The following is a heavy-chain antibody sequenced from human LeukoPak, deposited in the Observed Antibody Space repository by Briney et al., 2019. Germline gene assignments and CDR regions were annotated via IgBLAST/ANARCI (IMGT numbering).Heavy chain of an antibody. J-gene: IGHJ4*02. D-gene: IGHD3-3*01. Sequence: SETLSLTCAVYGGPFSGYYWSWLRQPPGKGLEWIGEINHSGSTNYNPSLKSRVTISVDTSKNQFSLKISSVTAADTAVFYFGRGTPITIFVSQILEVFDYWGQGSLVTDCS. CDR2: INHSGST. V-gene: IGHV4-34*01. CDR1: GGPFSGYY. CDR3: GRGTPITIFVSQILEVFDY.